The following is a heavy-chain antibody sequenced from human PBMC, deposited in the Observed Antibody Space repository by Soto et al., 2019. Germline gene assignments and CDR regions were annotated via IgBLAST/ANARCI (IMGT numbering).Heavy chain of an antibody. J-gene: IGHJ4*02. CDR2: INHSGST. D-gene: IGHD2-2*01. Sequence: PSETLSLTCAVYGESFSGYYWSWIRQPPGKGLEWIGEINHSGSTNYSPSLKSRVTISVDTSKNQFSLKLSSVTAADTAVYYCASGIFSDSGIPAAMFFDYWGQGTLVTVSS. CDR3: ASGIFSDSGIPAAMFFDY. CDR1: GESFSGYY. V-gene: IGHV4-34*01.